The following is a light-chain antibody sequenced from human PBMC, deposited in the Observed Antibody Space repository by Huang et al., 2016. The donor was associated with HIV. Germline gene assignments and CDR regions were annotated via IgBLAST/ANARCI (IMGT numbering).Light chain of an antibody. CDR2: AAS. Sequence: EIVMTQSPATLSVSPGERATLSCRASQTVSRNLAWYQQKPGQAPRRLIYAASTRATDITARFSGSVSGTEFTLTISSLQSEDFAVYYCQHYRVWPPVYTFGQGTKLEIK. CDR1: QTVSRN. CDR3: QHYRVWPPVYT. V-gene: IGKV3-15*01. J-gene: IGKJ2*01.